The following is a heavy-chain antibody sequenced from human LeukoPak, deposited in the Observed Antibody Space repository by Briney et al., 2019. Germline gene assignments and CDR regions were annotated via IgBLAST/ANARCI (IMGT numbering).Heavy chain of an antibody. J-gene: IGHJ4*02. CDR2: IYPGDSDT. CDR1: GYSFTSYW. CDR3: ARQSHCSSTSCDFDY. D-gene: IGHD2-2*01. Sequence: GESLKISCKGSGYSFTSYWIGWVRQMPGKGLEWMGIIYPGDSDTRYGPSFQGQVTISADKSISTAYLQWSSLKASDTAMYYCARQSHCSSTSCDFDYWGQGTLVTVSS. V-gene: IGHV5-51*01.